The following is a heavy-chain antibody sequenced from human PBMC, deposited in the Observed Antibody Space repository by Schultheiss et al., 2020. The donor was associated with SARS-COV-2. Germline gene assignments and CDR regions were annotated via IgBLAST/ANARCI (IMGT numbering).Heavy chain of an antibody. CDR3: ARGGRVYCSSTSCYLNWFDP. J-gene: IGHJ5*02. Sequence: ASVKVSCKASGYDLTSYYIHWVRQAPGQGLAWLGWINPNSGGTNYAQKFQGWVTMTRDTSISTAYMELSRLRSDDTAVYYCARGGRVYCSSTSCYLNWFDPWGQGTLVTVSS. V-gene: IGHV1-2*04. D-gene: IGHD2-2*01. CDR2: INPNSGGT. CDR1: GYDLTSYY.